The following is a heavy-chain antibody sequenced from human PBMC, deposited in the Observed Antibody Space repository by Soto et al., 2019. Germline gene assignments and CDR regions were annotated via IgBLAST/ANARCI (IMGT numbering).Heavy chain of an antibody. D-gene: IGHD6-13*01. V-gene: IGHV3-30*18. CDR2: ISYDGSNK. CDR1: GFTFSSYG. J-gene: IGHJ3*02. Sequence: PWGSLRLSCAASGFTFSSYGMHWVRQAPGKGLEWVAVISYDGSNKYYADSVKGRFTISRDNSKNTLYLQMNSLRAEDTAVYYCAKEMRIAALDAFDIWGQGTMVTVSS. CDR3: AKEMRIAALDAFDI.